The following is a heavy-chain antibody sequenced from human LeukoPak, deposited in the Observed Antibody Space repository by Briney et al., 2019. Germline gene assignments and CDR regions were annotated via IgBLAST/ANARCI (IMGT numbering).Heavy chain of an antibody. J-gene: IGHJ4*02. Sequence: PGGSLRLSCAASGFTFSSYSMNWVRQAPGKGLEWVSSISSSSSYLYYADSVKGRFTISRDNSKNTLYLQMNSLRAEDTAVYYCARNSITVIVVEAYYFDYWGQGTLVTVSS. D-gene: IGHD3-22*01. CDR1: GFTFSSYS. CDR2: ISSSSSYL. V-gene: IGHV3-21*01. CDR3: ARNSITVIVVEAYYFDY.